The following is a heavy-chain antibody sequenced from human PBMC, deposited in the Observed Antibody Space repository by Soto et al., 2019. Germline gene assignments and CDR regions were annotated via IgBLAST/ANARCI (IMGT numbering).Heavy chain of an antibody. CDR1: GGSISSGDYY. J-gene: IGHJ4*02. Sequence: QVQLQESGPGLVKPSQTLSLTCTVSGGSISSGDYYWSWIRQPPGKGLEWIGYIHYSGSTYYNPSLNSRVXXSXDXXKHQSSLKLSSVTAADTAVYYCAREADVVLNYFDYWGQGTLVTVSS. D-gene: IGHD6-6*01. V-gene: IGHV4-30-4*01. CDR3: AREADVVLNYFDY. CDR2: IHYSGST.